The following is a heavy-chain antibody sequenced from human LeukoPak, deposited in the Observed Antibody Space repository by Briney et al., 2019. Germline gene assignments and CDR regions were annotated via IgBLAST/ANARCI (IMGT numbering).Heavy chain of an antibody. CDR1: GFTFSSYS. CDR3: ARDQEDIVVVPAAN. CDR2: ISSSSSYI. Sequence: PGGSLRLSCAASGFTFSSYSMNWVRQAPGKGLEWVSSISSSSSYIYYADSVKGRFTISRDNAKNSLYLQMNSLRAEDTAVYYCARDQEDIVVVPAANWGQGTLVTVSS. D-gene: IGHD2-2*01. J-gene: IGHJ4*02. V-gene: IGHV3-21*01.